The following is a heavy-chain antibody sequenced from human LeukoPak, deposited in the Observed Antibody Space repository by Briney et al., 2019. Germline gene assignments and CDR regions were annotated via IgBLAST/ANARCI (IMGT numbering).Heavy chain of an antibody. Sequence: GGSLRLSCAASGFTFSSYAMHWVRQAPGKGLEWVGVTSYDGSNYYADSVKGRFTISRDNSRDTLYLERNSVRAEDRAVYYCARANSSAWHNFDFWGQGTLVTVSS. D-gene: IGHD6-19*01. CDR2: TSYDGSN. V-gene: IGHV3-30-3*01. CDR3: ARANSSAWHNFDF. CDR1: GFTFSSYA. J-gene: IGHJ4*02.